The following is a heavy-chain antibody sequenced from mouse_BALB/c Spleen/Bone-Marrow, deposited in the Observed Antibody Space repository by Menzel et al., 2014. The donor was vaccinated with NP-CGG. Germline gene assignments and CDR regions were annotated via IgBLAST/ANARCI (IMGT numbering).Heavy chain of an antibody. J-gene: IGHJ4*01. CDR3: ARWLLRYYAMDD. CDR1: GYTFTSYW. D-gene: IGHD2-3*01. V-gene: IGHV1-69*02. Sequence: VQLQQSGAELVKPGASVKLSCKASGYTFTSYWMHWVKQRPGQGLEWIGEIDPSGSYTNYYQKFKGKATLTVDKSSSTAYMQLRSLTSEDYAVYFCARWLLRYYAMDDWGQGTSVTVSS. CDR2: IDPSGSYT.